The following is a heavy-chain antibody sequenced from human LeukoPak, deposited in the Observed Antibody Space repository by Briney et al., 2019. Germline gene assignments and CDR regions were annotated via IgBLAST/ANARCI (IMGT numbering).Heavy chain of an antibody. CDR1: GFTFSSYR. D-gene: IGHD5-12*01. V-gene: IGHV3-74*01. J-gene: IGHJ4*02. CDR2: INRDGSGT. Sequence: GGSLRLSCAASGFTFSSYRMHWVRQAPGKGLVWVSHINRDGSGTTYADSVKGRFTISGDNAKNTLYLQMNSLRAEDTAVYYCTYANVATLDYWGQGTLVTVSS. CDR3: TYANVATLDY.